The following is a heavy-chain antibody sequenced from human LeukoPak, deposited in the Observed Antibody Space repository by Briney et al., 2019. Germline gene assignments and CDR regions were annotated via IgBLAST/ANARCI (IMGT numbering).Heavy chain of an antibody. Sequence: ASVKVSCKASGYTFTSYDINWVRQAPGQGLEWMGWINPNSGGTNYAQKFQGRVTMTRDTSISTAYMELSRLRSDDTAVYYCARDRAYCGGDCYSSLAHGMDVWGQGTTVTVSS. V-gene: IGHV1-2*02. CDR2: INPNSGGT. J-gene: IGHJ6*02. CDR1: GYTFTSYD. D-gene: IGHD2-21*02. CDR3: ARDRAYCGGDCYSSLAHGMDV.